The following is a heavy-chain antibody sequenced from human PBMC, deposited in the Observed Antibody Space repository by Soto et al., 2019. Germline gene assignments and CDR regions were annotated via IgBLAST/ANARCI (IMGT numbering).Heavy chain of an antibody. V-gene: IGHV4-34*01. D-gene: IGHD3-16*01. CDR1: GGFLSESC. CDR3: VRIRYQFPSSVLWLEP. Sequence: SETLSLTCAVYGGFLSESCWPWIRQPAGEGLEWVGEINHVGGTKYNQSLKSRVTMSVDKSQNQFSLRLVYVYAADTDMYCCVRIRYQFPSSVLWLEPGGKGTPVT. CDR2: INHVGGT. J-gene: IGHJ5*02.